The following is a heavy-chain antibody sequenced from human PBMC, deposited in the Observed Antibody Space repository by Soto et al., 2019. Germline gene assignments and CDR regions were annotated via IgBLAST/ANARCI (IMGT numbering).Heavy chain of an antibody. D-gene: IGHD1-1*01. Sequence: EVQLLESGGGLVQPGGSLRLSCATSGFIFSNYAMSWVRQAPGKGLDWFSTISSSGVTTYYADSVKGRFTMSRDNSKNTLSLQMNSLIVEDTAVYYCARGHWKVDFWGQGTLVTVSS. CDR2: ISSSGVTT. J-gene: IGHJ4*02. CDR1: GFIFSNYA. CDR3: ARGHWKVDF. V-gene: IGHV3-23*01.